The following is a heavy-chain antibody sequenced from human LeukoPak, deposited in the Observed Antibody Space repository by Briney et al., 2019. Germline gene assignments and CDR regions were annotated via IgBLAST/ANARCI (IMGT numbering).Heavy chain of an antibody. Sequence: APVKVSCKASGYTFTGYYLHWVRQAPGQGLEWMGWLKPHSGGTNYAQKFQGRVTMTRDTSISTAYMELSRLRSDDTAVYYCARDPYNWNDDGPTPYGMDVWGQGTTVTVTS. CDR3: ARDPYNWNDDGPTPYGMDV. J-gene: IGHJ6*02. D-gene: IGHD1-1*01. V-gene: IGHV1-2*02. CDR2: LKPHSGGT. CDR1: GYTFTGYY.